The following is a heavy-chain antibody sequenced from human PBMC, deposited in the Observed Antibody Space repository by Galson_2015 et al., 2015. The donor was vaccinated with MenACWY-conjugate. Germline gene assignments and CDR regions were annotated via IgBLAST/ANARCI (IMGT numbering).Heavy chain of an antibody. CDR1: EFTLSNAW. CDR2: IKSKPDGGAT. J-gene: IGHJ4*02. D-gene: IGHD3-22*01. Sequence: SLRLSCAASEFTLSNAWMNWVHQAPGKGLEWVGIIKSKPDGGATDYAAPVKGRFTISRDDSKNTLYLQMNSLKTEDTAVYYCTTLTMIIIHDDYWGQGTLVTVSS. CDR3: TTLTMIIIHDDY. V-gene: IGHV3-15*01.